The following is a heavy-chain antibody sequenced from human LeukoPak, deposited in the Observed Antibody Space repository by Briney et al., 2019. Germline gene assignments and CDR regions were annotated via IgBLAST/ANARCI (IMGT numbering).Heavy chain of an antibody. CDR3: ARSLGAKSSSGSYYFDY. CDR2: ISAYNGNT. J-gene: IGHJ4*02. D-gene: IGHD6-19*01. V-gene: IGHV1-18*01. CDR1: GYTFTSYG. Sequence: ASVKVSCKAPGYTFTSYGISWVRQAPGQGLEWMGWISAYNGNTNYAQKLQGRVTMTTDTSTSTAYMELRSLRSDDTAVYYCARSLGAKSSSGSYYFDYWGQGTLVTVSS.